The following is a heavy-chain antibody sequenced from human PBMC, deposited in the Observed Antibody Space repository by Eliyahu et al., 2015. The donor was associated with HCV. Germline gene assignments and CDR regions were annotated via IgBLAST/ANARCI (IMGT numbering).Heavy chain of an antibody. CDR1: GFTFSNYG. CDR3: AREKGGDYGDYDEGSWFDP. CDR2: IWYDGSNK. V-gene: IGHV3-33*01. Sequence: QVQLVESGGGVVQPGRSLRLSCAASGFTFSNYGMHWVRQAPGKGLEGVAVIWYDGSNKYYADSVKGRFTISRDNSKNTLYLQMNSLRAEDTAVYYCAREKGGDYGDYDEGSWFDPWGQGTLVTVSS. J-gene: IGHJ5*02. D-gene: IGHD4-17*01.